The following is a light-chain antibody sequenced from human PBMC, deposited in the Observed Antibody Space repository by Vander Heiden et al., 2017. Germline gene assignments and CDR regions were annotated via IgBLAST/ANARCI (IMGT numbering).Light chain of an antibody. J-gene: IGKJ1*01. Sequence: DIVLTQSPATLSLSPGDSATLSCRASQSVRSYLAWYQHLPGQAPRLLIYDASNRATGIPARFSGGGSGTDFTLIISSLEPEDFAVYYCQQRITWPATFGQGTKVEIK. CDR1: QSVRSY. CDR2: DAS. V-gene: IGKV3-11*01. CDR3: QQRITWPAT.